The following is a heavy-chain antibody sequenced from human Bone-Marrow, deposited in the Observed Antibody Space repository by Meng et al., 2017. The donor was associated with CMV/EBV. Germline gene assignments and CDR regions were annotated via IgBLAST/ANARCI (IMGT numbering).Heavy chain of an antibody. J-gene: IGHJ4*02. Sequence: ASVKVSCTASGYTFTGYYMHWVRQAPGQGLEWMGWINPNSGGTNYAQKFQGRVTMTRDTSISTAYMELSRLRSDDTAVYYCVVVAAAGLIAYWGQGTLVPVSS. V-gene: IGHV1-2*02. CDR3: VVVAAAGLIAY. CDR2: INPNSGGT. D-gene: IGHD6-13*01. CDR1: GYTFTGYY.